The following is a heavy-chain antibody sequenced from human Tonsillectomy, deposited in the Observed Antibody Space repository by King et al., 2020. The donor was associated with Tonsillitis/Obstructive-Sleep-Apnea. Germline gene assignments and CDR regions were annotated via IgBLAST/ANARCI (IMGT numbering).Heavy chain of an antibody. Sequence: VQLQESGPGLVKPSQTLSLTCTVSGGSISSGGYYWSWIRQHPGKGLEWIGYIYYSGSTYYNPSLKSRVTISVDPSKNQFSLKLSSVTAADTAVYYCAGERGVGYCSSTSCYEFDYWGQGTLVTVSS. CDR1: GGSISSGGYY. J-gene: IGHJ4*02. CDR3: AGERGVGYCSSTSCYEFDY. D-gene: IGHD2-2*03. V-gene: IGHV4-31*03. CDR2: IYYSGST.